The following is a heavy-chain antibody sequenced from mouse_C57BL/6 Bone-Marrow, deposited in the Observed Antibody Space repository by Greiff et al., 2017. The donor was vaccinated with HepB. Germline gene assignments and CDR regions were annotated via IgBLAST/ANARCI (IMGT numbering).Heavy chain of an antibody. Sequence: EVKLVESGGGLVQSGRSLRLSCATSGFTFSDFYMEWVRQAPGKGLEWIAASRNKANDYTTEYSASVKGRFIVSRDTSQSILYLQMNALRAEDTAIYYCAREGSRNAMDYWGQGTSVTVSS. J-gene: IGHJ4*01. CDR3: AREGSRNAMDY. V-gene: IGHV7-1*01. CDR1: GFTFSDFY. CDR2: SRNKANDYTT. D-gene: IGHD1-1*01.